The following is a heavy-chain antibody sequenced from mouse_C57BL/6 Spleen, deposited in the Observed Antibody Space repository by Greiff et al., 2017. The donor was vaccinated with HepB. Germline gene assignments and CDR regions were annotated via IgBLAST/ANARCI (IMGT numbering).Heavy chain of an antibody. Sequence: EVQRVESGGDLVKPGGSLKLSCAASGFTFSSYGMSWVRQTPDKRLEWVATISSGGSYTYYPDSVKGRFTISRDNAKNTLYLQMSSLKSEDTAMYYCARPSTGTGSSFDYWGQGTTLTVSS. V-gene: IGHV5-6*01. CDR2: ISSGGSYT. CDR1: GFTFSSYG. CDR3: ARPSTGTGSSFDY. D-gene: IGHD4-1*02. J-gene: IGHJ2*01.